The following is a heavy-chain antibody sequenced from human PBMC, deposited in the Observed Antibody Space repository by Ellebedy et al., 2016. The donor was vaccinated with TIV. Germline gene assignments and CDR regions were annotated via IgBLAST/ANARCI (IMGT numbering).Heavy chain of an antibody. CDR2: VSGHGRIQ. Sequence: PGGSLRLSCVASGFTSSTYEIHWVRQAPGKGLEWVAVVSGHGRIQLYADSVKGRFTISRDTSKDTVYLQMNSLRAEDTAVYYCAKLGGIYTWYAEYWGQGTLVTVSS. V-gene: IGHV3-30-3*02. D-gene: IGHD6-13*01. J-gene: IGHJ4*02. CDR3: AKLGGIYTWYAEY. CDR1: GFTSSTYE.